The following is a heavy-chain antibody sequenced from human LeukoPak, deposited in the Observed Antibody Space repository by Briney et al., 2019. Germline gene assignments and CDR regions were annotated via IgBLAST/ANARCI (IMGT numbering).Heavy chain of an antibody. CDR3: ARDFCSGSYTLDS. D-gene: IGHD3-10*02. CDR1: GYTFTGYY. J-gene: IGHJ4*02. Sequence: ASVKVSCKASGYTFTGYYMHWVRQAPGQGLEWMGWINPNSGGTNYAQKFQGSVTVTRDTSISTAYMELGRLRSDDAAVYYCARDFCSGSYTLDSWGQGTLVTVSS. V-gene: IGHV1-2*02. CDR2: INPNSGGT.